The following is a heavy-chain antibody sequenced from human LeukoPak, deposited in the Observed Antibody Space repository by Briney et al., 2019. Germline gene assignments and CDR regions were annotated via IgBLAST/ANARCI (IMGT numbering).Heavy chain of an antibody. CDR2: INHSGST. V-gene: IGHV4-34*01. J-gene: IGHJ4*02. Sequence: PSETLSLTCAVYGGSFSGYYWSWIRQPPGKGLEWIGEINHSGSTNYNPSLKSRVTISVDTSKNQFSLKLSSVTAADTAVYYCARGLGYSSSWYPIDYWGQGTLVTVSS. CDR1: GGSFSGYY. D-gene: IGHD6-13*01. CDR3: ARGLGYSSSWYPIDY.